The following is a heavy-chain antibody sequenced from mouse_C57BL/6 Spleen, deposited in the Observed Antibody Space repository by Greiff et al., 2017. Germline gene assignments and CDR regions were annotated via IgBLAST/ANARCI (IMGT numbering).Heavy chain of an antibody. V-gene: IGHV1-19*01. J-gene: IGHJ4*01. Sequence: VQLKESGPVLVKPGASVKMSCKASGYTFTDYYMNWVKQSHGKSLEWIGVINPYNGGTSYNQKFKGKATLTVDKSSSTAYMELNSLTSEDSAVYYCARGGYYDYDGAMDYWGQGTSVTVSS. CDR1: GYTFTDYY. D-gene: IGHD2-4*01. CDR3: ARGGYYDYDGAMDY. CDR2: INPYNGGT.